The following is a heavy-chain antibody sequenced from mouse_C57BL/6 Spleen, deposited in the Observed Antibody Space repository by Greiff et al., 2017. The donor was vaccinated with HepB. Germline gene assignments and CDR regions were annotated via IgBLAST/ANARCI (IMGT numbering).Heavy chain of an antibody. CDR1: GYSITSGYY. J-gene: IGHJ3*01. CDR3: ARGYYEGAWFAY. CDR2: ISYDGSN. D-gene: IGHD1-1*01. V-gene: IGHV3-6*01. Sequence: EVQRVESGPGLVKPSQSLSLTCSVTGYSITSGYYWNWIRQFPGNKLEWMGYISYDGSNNYNPSLKNRISITRDTSKNQFFLKLNSVTTEDTATYYCARGYYEGAWFAYWGQGTLVTVSA.